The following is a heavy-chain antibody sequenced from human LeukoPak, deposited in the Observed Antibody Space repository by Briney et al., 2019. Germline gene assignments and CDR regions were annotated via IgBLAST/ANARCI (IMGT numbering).Heavy chain of an antibody. CDR1: GFTFSIYS. CDR2: SSNSRSTK. V-gene: IGHV3-48*01. CDR3: AKAKGWLQIFDY. J-gene: IGHJ4*02. D-gene: IGHD6-19*01. Sequence: GSLRLSCAASGFTFSIYSMNWVRQAPGKGLEWVSYSSNSRSTKYYADSVKGRFTISSDNAKNSLYLQMNSLRAEDTAVYYCAKAKGWLQIFDYWGQGTLVIVSS.